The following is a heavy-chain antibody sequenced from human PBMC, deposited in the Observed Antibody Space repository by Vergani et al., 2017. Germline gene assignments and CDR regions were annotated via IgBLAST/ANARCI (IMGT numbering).Heavy chain of an antibody. CDR2: IKSDGRT. D-gene: IGHD2-15*01. Sequence: EVQLLESGGGLAQPGGSIRVSCSASGFRVTTYYMSWVRQAPGKGLEWVSVIKSDGRTSYAESVRGRFTISRDTSRNAVYLQMNILRVEDTGVYYCTRSECSGTTCYGHYFDLWGHGILVTVSS. CDR1: GFRVTTYY. V-gene: IGHV3-66*02. CDR3: TRSECSGTTCYGHYFDL. J-gene: IGHJ4*01.